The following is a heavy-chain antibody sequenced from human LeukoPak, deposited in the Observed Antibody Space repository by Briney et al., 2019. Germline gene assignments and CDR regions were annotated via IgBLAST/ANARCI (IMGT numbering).Heavy chain of an antibody. J-gene: IGHJ4*02. CDR3: ARLGGVFDY. V-gene: IGHV4-59*08. D-gene: IGHD3-16*01. Sequence: SETLSLTCTVSGASFSSYYWSWIRQPPGKGLEWIGYIYYSGSTNYNPSLKSRVTISVDTSKNQFSLKLSSVTAADTAVYYCARLGGVFDYWGQGTLVTVSS. CDR1: GASFSSYY. CDR2: IYYSGST.